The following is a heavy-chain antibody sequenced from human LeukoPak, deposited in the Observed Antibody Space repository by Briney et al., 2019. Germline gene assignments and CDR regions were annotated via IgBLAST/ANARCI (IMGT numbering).Heavy chain of an antibody. CDR2: ISSSSYI. CDR1: GFTFSSYS. Sequence: PGGSLRLSCAASGFTFSSYSMNWVRQAPGKGLEWVSSISSSSYIYYADSVKGRFTISRDNAKNSLYLQMNSLRAEDTAVFYCARDQYDTWSRRGNFDSWGQGTLVIVSS. J-gene: IGHJ4*02. D-gene: IGHD3-3*01. V-gene: IGHV3-21*04. CDR3: ARDQYDTWSRRGNFDS.